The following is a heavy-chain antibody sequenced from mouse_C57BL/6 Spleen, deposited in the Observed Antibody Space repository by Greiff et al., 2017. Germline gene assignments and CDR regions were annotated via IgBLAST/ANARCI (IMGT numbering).Heavy chain of an antibody. J-gene: IGHJ3*01. CDR1: GFNIKDDY. D-gene: IGHD1-1*01. CDR2: IDPENGDT. CDR3: TRYYYGSFAY. Sequence: EVQRVESGAELVRPGASVKLSCTASGFNIKDDYMHWVKQRPEQGLEWIGWIDPENGDTEYASKFQGKATITADTSSNTAYLQLSSLTSEDTAVYYCTRYYYGSFAYWGQGTLVTVSA. V-gene: IGHV14-4*01.